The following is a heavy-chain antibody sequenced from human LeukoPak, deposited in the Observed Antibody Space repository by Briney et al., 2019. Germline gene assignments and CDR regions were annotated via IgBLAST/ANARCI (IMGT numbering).Heavy chain of an antibody. CDR3: ARNPQFWGAVIMVFEH. J-gene: IGHJ4*02. V-gene: IGHV3-48*03. CDR2: ISSSGSTI. Sequence: PGGSLRLSCAASGFTFRSYEMNWVRQAPGKGLEWVSYISSSGSTIYYADSVKGRFTISRDNAKNSLYLQMNSLRAEDTAVYYCARNPQFWGAVIMVFEHWGQGTMVTVSS. CDR1: GFTFRSYE. D-gene: IGHD3-16*01.